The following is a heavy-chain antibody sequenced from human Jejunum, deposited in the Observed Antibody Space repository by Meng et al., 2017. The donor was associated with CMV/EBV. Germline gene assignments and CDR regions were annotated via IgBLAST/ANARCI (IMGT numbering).Heavy chain of an antibody. CDR3: TTVVGPAPV. CDR2: IKSKIDGGTA. D-gene: IGHD2-15*01. V-gene: IGHV3-15*01. J-gene: IGHJ1*01. CDR1: GFSFTNAW. Sequence: LSCAASGFSFTNAWMSWVRQAPGKGLEWIGRIKSKIDGGTAYYAAPVKGRFTISRDDSENTLYLQVNSLKSEDTAVYYCTTVVGPAPVWGQGTLVTVSS.